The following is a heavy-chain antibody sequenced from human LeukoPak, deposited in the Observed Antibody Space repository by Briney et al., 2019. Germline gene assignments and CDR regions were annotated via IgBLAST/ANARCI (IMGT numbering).Heavy chain of an antibody. J-gene: IGHJ4*02. CDR2: IYYSGST. V-gene: IGHV4-39*07. CDR3: ARWVKPAAYCGGDCREVPYYFDY. D-gene: IGHD2-21*02. CDR1: GGSISSSSYY. Sequence: SETLSLTCTVSGGSISSSSYYWGWIRQPPGKGLEWIGSIYYSGSTYYNPSLKSRVTISVDTSKNQFSLKLSSVTAADTAVYYCARWVKPAAYCGGDCREVPYYFDYWGQGTLVTVSS.